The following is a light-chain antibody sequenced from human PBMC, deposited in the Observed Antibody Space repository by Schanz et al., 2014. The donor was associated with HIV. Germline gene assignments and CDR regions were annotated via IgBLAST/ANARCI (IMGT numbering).Light chain of an antibody. CDR1: SSDVGSYNL. Sequence: QSALTQPASVSGSPRQSITISCTGTSSDVGSYNLVSWYQQHPGKAPKLMIYEGSKRPSGVSDRFSGSKSGNTASLTISGLQAEDEADYYCCSYAGYSTVVFGGGTKLTVL. V-gene: IGLV2-23*01. J-gene: IGLJ2*01. CDR2: EGS. CDR3: CSYAGYSTVV.